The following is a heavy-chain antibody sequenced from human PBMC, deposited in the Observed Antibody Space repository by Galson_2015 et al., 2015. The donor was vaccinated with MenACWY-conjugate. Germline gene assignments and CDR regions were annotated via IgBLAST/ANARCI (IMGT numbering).Heavy chain of an antibody. CDR1: GFTFTGYE. CDR3: ARVGTWIHQYFYYMDV. Sequence: SLRHSCAASGFTFTGYEFNWVRQAPGKGLEWLSYISKSGSPIYYADSVKGRFTISRDNIKKSLFLEMNSLRAGDTGVYYCARVGTWIHQYFYYMDVWGKGTTVTVSS. V-gene: IGHV3-48*03. D-gene: IGHD5-18*01. CDR2: ISKSGSPI. J-gene: IGHJ6*03.